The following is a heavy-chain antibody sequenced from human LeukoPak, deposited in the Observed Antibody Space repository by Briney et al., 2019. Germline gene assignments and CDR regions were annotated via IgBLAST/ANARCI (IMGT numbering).Heavy chain of an antibody. Sequence: GGSLRLSCAASEFTFSSYWMTWVRQAPGKGLEWVANIKEDGSEKYYEDSVKGRFTISRDNTKNLLYLEMNRLSAEDTAVYYCARYRLVWLPAPVFDYWGQGTLVTVSS. CDR1: EFTFSSYW. CDR3: ARYRLVWLPAPVFDY. V-gene: IGHV3-7*01. J-gene: IGHJ4*02. CDR2: IKEDGSEK. D-gene: IGHD6-19*01.